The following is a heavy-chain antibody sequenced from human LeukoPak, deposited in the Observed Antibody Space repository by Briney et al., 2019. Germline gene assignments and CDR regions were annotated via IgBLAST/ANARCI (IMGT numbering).Heavy chain of an antibody. CDR1: GYTFTSYD. CDR2: MNPNSGDT. CDR3: AREEYTYGFYY. D-gene: IGHD5-18*01. J-gene: IGHJ4*02. Sequence: ASVKVSCKASGYTFTSYDINWVRQATGQGLEWMGWMNPNSGDTNYAQKFQGRVTMTKDTSISTAYMELNRLRSDDTAMYYCAREEYTYGFYYWGQGTLVTVSS. V-gene: IGHV1-2*02.